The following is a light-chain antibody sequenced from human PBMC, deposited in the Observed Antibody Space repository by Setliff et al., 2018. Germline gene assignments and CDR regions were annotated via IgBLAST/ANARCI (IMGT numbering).Light chain of an antibody. CDR1: ASDVGAYNF. CDR2: DVS. V-gene: IGLV2-14*01. Sequence: ALTQPASVSGSPGQSITISCTGTASDVGAYNFVSWYQQHPGKAPKFIIYDVSNRPSGVSNRFSGSKSGNTASLTISGLQAEDEADYHCCSHTRSSTGVFGGGTKVTVL. CDR3: CSHTRSSTGV. J-gene: IGLJ3*02.